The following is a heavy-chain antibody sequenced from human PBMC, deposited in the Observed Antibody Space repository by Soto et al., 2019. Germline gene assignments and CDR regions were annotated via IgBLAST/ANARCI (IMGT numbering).Heavy chain of an antibody. CDR1: GGSISSSSYY. CDR2: IYYSGST. D-gene: IGHD4-4*01. V-gene: IGHV4-39*01. CDR3: SRPAPYSTYYYYYMDV. J-gene: IGHJ6*03. Sequence: PSETLSLTCTVSGGSISSSSYYWGWIRQPPGKGLEWIGSIYYSGSTYYNQSLKSRVTISVDTSKNQFSLKLSSVTAAETAVYYCSRPAPYSTYYYYYMDVWGKGTTVTVSS.